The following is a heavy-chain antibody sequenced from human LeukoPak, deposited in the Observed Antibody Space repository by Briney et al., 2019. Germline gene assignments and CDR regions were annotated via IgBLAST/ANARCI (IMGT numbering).Heavy chain of an antibody. CDR2: ISGSGGTT. Sequence: SGGSLRLSCAASGFTFSNYAMSWVRQAPGEGLEWVSAISGSGGTTYYADSVKGRFTISRDNSMNTLYLQMNSLRAEDTAVYYCARERSVYGGLGLWGQGTLVTVSS. D-gene: IGHD4-23*01. V-gene: IGHV3-23*01. CDR1: GFTFSNYA. J-gene: IGHJ4*02. CDR3: ARERSVYGGLGL.